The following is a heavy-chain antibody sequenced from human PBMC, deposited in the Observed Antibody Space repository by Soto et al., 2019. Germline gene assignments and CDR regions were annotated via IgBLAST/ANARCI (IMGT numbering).Heavy chain of an antibody. V-gene: IGHV3-11*06. CDR3: ARAPKYFDWLLPPDY. CDR2: ISSSSTYT. J-gene: IGHJ4*02. D-gene: IGHD3-9*01. Sequence: GFLRLSCAASGFTFSDYYMSWIRQAPGKGLEWVSYISSSSTYTNYADSVKGRFTISRDNAKNSLYLRMNSLRAEDTAVYYCARAPKYFDWLLPPDYWGQGTLVTVSS. CDR1: GFTFSDYY.